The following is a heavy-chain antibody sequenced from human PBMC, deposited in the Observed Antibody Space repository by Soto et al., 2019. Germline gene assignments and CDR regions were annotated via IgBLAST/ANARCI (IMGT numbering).Heavy chain of an antibody. V-gene: IGHV4-39*01. Sequence: QPQLHESGPGLVKPSETLSLTCGVSGGSIISNDYYWDWVRRPPGEGLGWIGTFLYDGSTFYKSPFTTRVPLSVDTAKGEFSLRRTSVAAADAAVYFCAGRRRPYVVLVFWGRGTLVTVSA. D-gene: IGHD6-6*01. CDR2: FLYDGST. J-gene: IGHJ4*02. CDR3: AGRRRPYVVLVF. CDR1: GGSIISNDYY.